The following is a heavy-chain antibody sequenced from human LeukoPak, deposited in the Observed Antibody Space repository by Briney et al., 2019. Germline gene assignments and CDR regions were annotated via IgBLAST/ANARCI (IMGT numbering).Heavy chain of an antibody. Sequence: ASVKVSCKASGYTFTGYYMHWVRQAPGQGLEWMGWINPNSGGTNYAQKFQGRVTMTRDRSISTAYMELRRLRSDDTAVYYCARVPHGYCSGGTCYDYWGQGTLVTVSS. CDR2: INPNSGGT. V-gene: IGHV1-2*02. CDR1: GYTFTGYY. J-gene: IGHJ4*02. CDR3: ARVPHGYCSGGTCYDY. D-gene: IGHD2-15*01.